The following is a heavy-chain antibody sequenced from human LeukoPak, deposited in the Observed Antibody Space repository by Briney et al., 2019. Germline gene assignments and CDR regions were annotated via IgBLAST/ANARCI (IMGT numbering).Heavy chain of an antibody. Sequence: GGSLRLSCAASGFSVSSNYMSWVRQAPGKGLEWVSVIYSGGDTYYADSMKGRFTISRDNSKNTLYLQMNSLRAEDTAVYYCARDSRYCSSTNCYYDYWSQGTLVTVSS. CDR1: GFSVSSNY. D-gene: IGHD2-2*01. CDR2: IYSGGDT. CDR3: ARDSRYCSSTNCYYDY. V-gene: IGHV3-53*01. J-gene: IGHJ4*02.